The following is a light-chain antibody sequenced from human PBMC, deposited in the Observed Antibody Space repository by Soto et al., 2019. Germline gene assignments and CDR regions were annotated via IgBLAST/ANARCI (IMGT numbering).Light chain of an antibody. CDR1: QSVLYSSNNKNY. Sequence: DIVMTQSPDSLAVSLGERATINCKSSQSVLYSSNNKNYLAWYQQKPGQPPKLLISWASNRESGVPDRFSGSGSGTDFTLNISSLQAEDVAVYYCQQYYTTPQTFGQGTKVEI. CDR2: WAS. V-gene: IGKV4-1*01. J-gene: IGKJ1*01. CDR3: QQYYTTPQT.